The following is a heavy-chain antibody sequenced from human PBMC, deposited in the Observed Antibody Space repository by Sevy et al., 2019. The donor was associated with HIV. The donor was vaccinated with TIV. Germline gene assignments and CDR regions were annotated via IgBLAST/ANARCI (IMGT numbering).Heavy chain of an antibody. D-gene: IGHD3-10*01. V-gene: IGHV4-30-2*01. CDR3: ARGSFHYRSGRRHGGYFDY. CDR2: IYHSGST. Sequence: SEILSLTCAVSGGSISSGGYSWSWIRQPPGKGLQWIGYIYHSGSTYYNPSLKSRVTISVDRSKNQFSLKLSSVTAADTAVYYCARGSFHYRSGRRHGGYFDYWGQGTLVTVSS. CDR1: GGSISSGGYS. J-gene: IGHJ4*02.